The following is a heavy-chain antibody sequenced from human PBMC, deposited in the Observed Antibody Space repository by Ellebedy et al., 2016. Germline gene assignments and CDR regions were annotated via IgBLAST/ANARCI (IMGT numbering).Heavy chain of an antibody. CDR2: ISGDGDIT. CDR3: YYGHYSGF. V-gene: IGHV3-23*01. J-gene: IGHJ4*02. CDR1: GFTFRNFF. Sequence: GGSLRLXCVASGFTFRNFFMSWVRQAPGGGLEWVSTISGDGDITFSADSVKGRFTISRDNSRNTLYLQMDSLTAADTAVYYCYYGHYSGFWGQGTLVTVSS. D-gene: IGHD4-17*01.